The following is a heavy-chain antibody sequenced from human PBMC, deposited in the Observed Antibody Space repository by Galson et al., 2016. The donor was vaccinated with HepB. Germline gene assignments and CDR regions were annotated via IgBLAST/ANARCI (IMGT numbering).Heavy chain of an antibody. J-gene: IGHJ5*01. CDR2: IYYSGST. V-gene: IGHV4-61*01. D-gene: IGHD3-10*01. Sequence: SETLSLTCTVSGGSVSSGSYYWSWIRQPPGKGLEWIGNIYYSGSTNYNPSLKSRVTISVDTSKNQFSLKLTSVTAADTAVYWCARVGSNYPSGSYRDKDNWFDSWGQGTLVTVSS. CDR3: ARVGSNYPSGSYRDKDNWFDS. CDR1: GGSVSSGSYY.